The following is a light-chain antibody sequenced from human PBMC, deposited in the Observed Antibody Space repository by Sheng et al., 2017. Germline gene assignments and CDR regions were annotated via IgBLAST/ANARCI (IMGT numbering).Light chain of an antibody. CDR2: AAS. J-gene: IGKJ3*01. CDR1: QGISSY. V-gene: IGKV1-27*01. CDR3: QRYNSPPRT. Sequence: DIQLTQSPSFLSASVGDRVTITCRASQGISSYLAWYQQKPGKAPKLLIYAASTLQSGVPSRFSGSGSGTDFTLTISSLQPEDVATYYCQRYNSPPRTFGPGTKVGYQT.